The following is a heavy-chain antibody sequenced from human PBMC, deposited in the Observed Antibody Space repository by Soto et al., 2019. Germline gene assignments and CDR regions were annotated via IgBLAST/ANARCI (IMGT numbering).Heavy chain of an antibody. CDR1: GFTFSSYG. J-gene: IGHJ4*02. V-gene: IGHV3-74*01. CDR2: IKSDGSST. D-gene: IGHD3-10*01. Sequence: GGSLRLSCAASGFTFSSYGMHWVRQAPGKGLEWVSRIKSDGSSTSYADSVKGRFTISRDNAKNTLYLQMNSLRAEDTAVYYCARPYYSGSYHPFDYWGQGTLVTVSS. CDR3: ARPYYSGSYHPFDY.